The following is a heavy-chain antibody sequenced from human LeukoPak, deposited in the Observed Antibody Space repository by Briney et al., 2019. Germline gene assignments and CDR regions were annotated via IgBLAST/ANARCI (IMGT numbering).Heavy chain of an antibody. Sequence: GGSLRLSCAASGFTFSSYAMPWVRQAPGKGLEWVAVISYDGSNKYYADSVKGRFTISRDNSKNTLYLQMNSLRAEDTAVYYCARLRVQLWLDESFDYYGMDVWGQGTTVTVSS. CDR2: ISYDGSNK. J-gene: IGHJ6*02. CDR3: ARLRVQLWLDESFDYYGMDV. V-gene: IGHV3-30-3*01. CDR1: GFTFSSYA. D-gene: IGHD5-18*01.